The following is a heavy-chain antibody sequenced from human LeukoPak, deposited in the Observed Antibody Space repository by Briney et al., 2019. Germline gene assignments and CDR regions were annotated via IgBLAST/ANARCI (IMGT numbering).Heavy chain of an antibody. V-gene: IGHV3-48*01. J-gene: IGHJ3*02. Sequence: GGSLRLSCVASGFIFSTYSMNWVRQVPGKGLEWISYISGSSTTIYYADSVKGRFTISRDNGKNSLYLQMHSLRAEDTALYYCARTGAFDIWGQGTMVTVSS. CDR3: ARTGAFDI. CDR1: GFIFSTYS. CDR2: ISGSSTTI. D-gene: IGHD3-9*01.